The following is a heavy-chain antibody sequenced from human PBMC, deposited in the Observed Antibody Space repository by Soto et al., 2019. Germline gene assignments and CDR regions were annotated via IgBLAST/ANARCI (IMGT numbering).Heavy chain of an antibody. D-gene: IGHD3-22*01. CDR1: GGSISSSSYY. Sequence: SETLSLTCTVSGGSISSSSYYWGWIRQPPGKGLEWIGSIYYSGSTYYNPPLKSRVTISVDTSKNQFSLKLSSVTAADTAVYYCARRDYYDSSGYSAFTYYFDYWGQGTLVTVSS. CDR3: ARRDYYDSSGYSAFTYYFDY. CDR2: IYYSGST. V-gene: IGHV4-39*01. J-gene: IGHJ4*02.